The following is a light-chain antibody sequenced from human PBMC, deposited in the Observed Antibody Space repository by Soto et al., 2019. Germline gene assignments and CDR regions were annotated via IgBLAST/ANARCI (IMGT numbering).Light chain of an antibody. CDR2: AAS. Sequence: DIQMTQSPSSVSASVGDRVTISCRASQGISRWLAWSHQKPWEAPKLLIYAASILQSGVPSRFSGSGSGTDFTLTITSLQPEDFATYYCPQANSFPLTCGGGTKVDSK. CDR3: PQANSFPLT. V-gene: IGKV1-12*01. J-gene: IGKJ4*01. CDR1: QGISRW.